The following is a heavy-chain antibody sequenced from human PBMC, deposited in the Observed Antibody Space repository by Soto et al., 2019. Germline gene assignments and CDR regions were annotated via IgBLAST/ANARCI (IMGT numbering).Heavy chain of an antibody. CDR2: IKQDGSEK. CDR1: GFTFISYW. CDR3: ARDRDTAMVPDAFDI. D-gene: IGHD5-18*01. Sequence: WGSLRLSCAASGFTFISYWMICFRHAPLKGLEWVANIKQDGSEKYYVDSVKGRFTISRDNAKNSLYLQMNSLRAEDTAVYYCARDRDTAMVPDAFDIWGQGTMVTASS. J-gene: IGHJ3*02. V-gene: IGHV3-7*01.